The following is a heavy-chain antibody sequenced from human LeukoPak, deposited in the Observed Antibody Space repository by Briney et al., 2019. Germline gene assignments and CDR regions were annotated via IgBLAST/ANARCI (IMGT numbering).Heavy chain of an antibody. V-gene: IGHV4-59*01. J-gene: IGHJ3*02. CDR3: ARDLPSIAVGAFDI. D-gene: IGHD6-19*01. Sequence: KPSETLSLTCTVSGGSISSYYWSWIRQPPGKGMEWIGYIYYSGSTNYNPSLKSRVTISVATSKNQFSLKLSSVTAADTAVYYCARDLPSIAVGAFDIWGQGTMVTVSS. CDR2: IYYSGST. CDR1: GGSISSYY.